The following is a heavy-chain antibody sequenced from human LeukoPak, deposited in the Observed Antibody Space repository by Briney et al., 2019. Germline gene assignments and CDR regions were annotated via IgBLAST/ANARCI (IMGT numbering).Heavy chain of an antibody. CDR1: GFTFSTYA. Sequence: GGSLRLSCATSGFTFSTYAMSWVRQAPGKGLEWVSGISDSGGTTLYADSVRGRFTISRDNSKNTLYLHMNSLRAEDTAVYYCAKGLSSSGYYYYCMDVWGKGTTVTVSS. J-gene: IGHJ6*03. CDR3: AKGLSSSGYYYYCMDV. V-gene: IGHV3-23*01. CDR2: ISDSGGTT. D-gene: IGHD6-6*01.